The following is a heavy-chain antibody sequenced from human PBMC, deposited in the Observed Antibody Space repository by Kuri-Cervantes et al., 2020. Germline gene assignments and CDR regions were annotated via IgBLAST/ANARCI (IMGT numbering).Heavy chain of an antibody. Sequence: GESLKISCAASGFTFSSYWMHWVRQAPGKGLVWVSRINSDGSSTSYADSVKGRFTISRDNAKNTLYLQMNSLRAEDTAVYYCARDLFGGWYGPDYWGQGTLVTVSS. D-gene: IGHD6-19*01. V-gene: IGHV3-74*01. CDR2: INSDGSST. CDR3: ARDLFGGWYGPDY. J-gene: IGHJ4*02. CDR1: GFTFSSYW.